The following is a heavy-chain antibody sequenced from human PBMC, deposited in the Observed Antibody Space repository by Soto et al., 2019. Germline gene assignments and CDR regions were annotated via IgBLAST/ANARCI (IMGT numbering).Heavy chain of an antibody. Sequence: SETLSLTCTVSGGSISSGGYYWSWIRQHPGKGLEWIGYIYYSGSTYYKPSLKSQVTISVDTSKNQFSLKLSSVTAADKAVYYCARVCGGDCHYGMDVWGQGPRVTVSS. V-gene: IGHV4-31*01. D-gene: IGHD2-21*02. J-gene: IGHJ6*02. CDR1: GGSISSGGYY. CDR3: ARVCGGDCHYGMDV. CDR2: IYYSGST.